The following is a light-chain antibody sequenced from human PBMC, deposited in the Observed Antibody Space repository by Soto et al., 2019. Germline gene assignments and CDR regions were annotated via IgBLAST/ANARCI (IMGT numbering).Light chain of an antibody. J-gene: IGKJ1*01. CDR2: GAS. CDR3: LQYNNWPPWT. CDR1: QSVTTN. Sequence: EIVMTQSPATLSVSAGERATLSCRASQSVTTNLAWYQQKPGQAPRLLIYGASTRATGIPARFSGSGSGTELTLTISSLQSEDFAVYFCLQYNNWPPWTFGQGTKVEIK. V-gene: IGKV3-15*01.